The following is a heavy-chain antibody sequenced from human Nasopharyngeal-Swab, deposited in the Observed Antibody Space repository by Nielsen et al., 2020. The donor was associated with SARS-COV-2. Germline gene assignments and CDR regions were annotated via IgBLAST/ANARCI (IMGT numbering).Heavy chain of an antibody. Sequence: ASVKVSCKALGYIFTSYYMHWVRQAPGQGLEWMGIINPSGGSTSYAQKFQGRVTMTRDTSTSTVYMELSSLRSEDTAVYYCARAAFGGVLGNVFDMWGQGTMVTVSS. J-gene: IGHJ3*02. CDR1: GYIFTSYY. CDR2: INPSGGST. D-gene: IGHD3-16*01. V-gene: IGHV1-46*01. CDR3: ARAAFGGVLGNVFDM.